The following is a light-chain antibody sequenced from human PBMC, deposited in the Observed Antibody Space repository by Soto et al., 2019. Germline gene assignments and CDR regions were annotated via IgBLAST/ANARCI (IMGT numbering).Light chain of an antibody. Sequence: EIVLTQSPGTLSLSPGEIATLSFRASQSVTNGYLAWYQQSPGQAPRLLIYGASTRATGIPDRFSGTGSGTDCPLTLSRRETEYFSVYYCQQYGGSPSTFGPGTKLEIK. V-gene: IGKV3-20*01. CDR3: QQYGGSPST. CDR2: GAS. CDR1: QSVTNGY. J-gene: IGKJ2*01.